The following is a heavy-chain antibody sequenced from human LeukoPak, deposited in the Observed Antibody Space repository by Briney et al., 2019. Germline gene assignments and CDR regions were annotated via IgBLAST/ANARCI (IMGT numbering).Heavy chain of an antibody. D-gene: IGHD4-11*01. CDR1: GGSISSGSYY. CDR3: ARHAYSNYEHWYFDL. J-gene: IGHJ2*01. CDR2: IYTSGST. Sequence: PSQTLSLTCTVSGGSISSGSYYWSWIRQPAGKGLEWIGRIYTSGSTNYNPSLMSRVAISVDTSKNQFSLKVNSVTAADTAVYFCARHAYSNYEHWYFDLWGRSTLVTVSS. V-gene: IGHV4-61*02.